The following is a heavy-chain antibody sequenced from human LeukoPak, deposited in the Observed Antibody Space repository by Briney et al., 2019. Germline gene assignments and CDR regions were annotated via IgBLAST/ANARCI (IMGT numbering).Heavy chain of an antibody. CDR3: ARESAVTMADYGMDV. D-gene: IGHD4-17*01. Sequence: GGSLRLSCAASGFTFTNAWMNWVRQAPGKGLEWVGRIKSKADGETIDYAAPVKGRFTFSRDNSKNTLYLQMNSLRAEDTAVYYCARESAVTMADYGMDVWGQGTTVTVSS. J-gene: IGHJ6*02. V-gene: IGHV3-15*07. CDR1: GFTFTNAW. CDR2: IKSKADGETI.